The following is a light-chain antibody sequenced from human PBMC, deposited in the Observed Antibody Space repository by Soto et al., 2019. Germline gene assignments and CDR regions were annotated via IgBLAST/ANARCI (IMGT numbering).Light chain of an antibody. CDR3: QTWGTGIHYV. CDR1: SGHSSYA. J-gene: IGLJ1*01. CDR2: LNSDVSH. V-gene: IGLV4-69*01. Sequence: QLVLTQSPSASASLGASVKLTCTLSSGHSSYAIAWHQQQPEKGPRYLMKLNSDVSHSKGDGIPDRFSGASSGAERYLTISSLQSEDEADYYCQTWGTGIHYVFGTGTKLTVL.